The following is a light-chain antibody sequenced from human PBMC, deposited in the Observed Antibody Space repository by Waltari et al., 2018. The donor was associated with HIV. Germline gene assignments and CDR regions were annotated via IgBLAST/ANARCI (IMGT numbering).Light chain of an antibody. Sequence: QSALTQPASVSGSPGQSITISCTGTTSDVGGYYYVSWYQHHPGNAPKLLIYEVTNRPSGVSNRFSGSKSGNTASLTISGLQADDEADYYCSSYTSSSTVVFGGGTKLTVL. V-gene: IGLV2-14*01. CDR2: EVT. J-gene: IGLJ2*01. CDR3: SSYTSSSTVV. CDR1: TSDVGGYYY.